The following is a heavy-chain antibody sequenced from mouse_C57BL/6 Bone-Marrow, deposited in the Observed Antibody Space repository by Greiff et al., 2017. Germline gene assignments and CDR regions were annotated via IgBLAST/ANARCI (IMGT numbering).Heavy chain of an antibody. CDR2: IDPANGNT. CDR1: GFNFKNSY. V-gene: IGHV14-3*01. CDR3: ASGYYAMDY. Sequence: VQLQQSVAELVRPGASVKLSCTASGFNFKNSYMHWVKQRPEQGLEWIGRIDPANGNTKYAPKFQGKATITADTSSNTAYLQLSSLTSEDTAIYYCASGYYAMDYWGRGTSVTVTS. J-gene: IGHJ4*01.